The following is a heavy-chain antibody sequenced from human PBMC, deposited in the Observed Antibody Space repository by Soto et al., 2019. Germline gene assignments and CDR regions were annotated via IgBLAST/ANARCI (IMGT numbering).Heavy chain of an antibody. D-gene: IGHD2-2*01. J-gene: IGHJ6*02. CDR1: GGSISSGGYY. CDR3: AREVVPAATGIGGMDV. V-gene: IGHV4-31*03. Sequence: KTSETLSLTCTVSGGSISSGGYYWSWIRQHPGKGLEWIGYIYYSGSTYYNPSLKSRVTISADTSKNQFSLKLSSVTAADTAVYYCAREVVPAATGIGGMDVWGQGTTVTVSS. CDR2: IYYSGST.